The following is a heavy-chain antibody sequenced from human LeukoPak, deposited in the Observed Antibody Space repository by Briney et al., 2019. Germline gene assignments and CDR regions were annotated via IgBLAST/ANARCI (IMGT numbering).Heavy chain of an antibody. D-gene: IGHD6-19*01. CDR3: ARNAVAASSYYYYYMDV. J-gene: IGHJ6*03. CDR1: GDSVSSNSAA. Sequence: SQTLSLTCAISGDSVSSNSAAWNWIRQSPSRGLEWLGRTYYRSKWYNDYAVSVKSRITINPDTSKNQFSLQLNSVTPEDTAVYYCARNAVAASSYYYYYMDVWGKGTTVTVSS. CDR2: TYYRSKWYN. V-gene: IGHV6-1*01.